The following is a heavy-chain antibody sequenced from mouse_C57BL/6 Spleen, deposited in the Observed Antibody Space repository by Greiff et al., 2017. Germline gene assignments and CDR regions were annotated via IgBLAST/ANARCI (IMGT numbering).Heavy chain of an antibody. CDR1: GYTFTEYT. V-gene: IGHV1-62-2*01. CDR2: FYPGSGSI. Sequence: QVQLQQSGAELVKPGASVKLSCKASGYTFTEYTIHWVKQRSGQGLEWIGWFYPGSGSIKYNEKFKDKATLTADKSSSTVYMELSRLTSEDSAVXFCARHEEGSPFYYGNYYWYFDVWGTGTTVTVAS. CDR3: ARHEEGSPFYYGNYYWYFDV. J-gene: IGHJ1*03. D-gene: IGHD2-1*01.